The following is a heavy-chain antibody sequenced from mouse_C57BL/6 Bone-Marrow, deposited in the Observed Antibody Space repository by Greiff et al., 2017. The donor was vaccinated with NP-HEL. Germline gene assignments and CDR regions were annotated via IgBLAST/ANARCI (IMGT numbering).Heavy chain of an antibody. CDR2: IYPRSGNT. J-gene: IGHJ2*01. Sequence: VKLMESGAELARPGASVKLSCKASGYTFTSYGISWVKQRTGQGLEWIGEIYPRSGNTYYNEKFKGKATLTADKSSSTAYMELRSLTSEDSAVYFCARRGNRAQATLRDYWGQGTTLTVSS. D-gene: IGHD3-2*02. CDR1: GYTFTSYG. V-gene: IGHV1-81*01. CDR3: ARRGNRAQATLRDY.